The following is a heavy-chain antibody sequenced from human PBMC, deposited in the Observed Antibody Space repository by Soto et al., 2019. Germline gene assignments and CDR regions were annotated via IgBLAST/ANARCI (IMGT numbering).Heavy chain of an antibody. D-gene: IGHD1-7*01. CDR2: IYYSGST. V-gene: IGHV4-59*01. Sequence: SETLSLTCTVSGDSISSYYWTWIRQPPGKGLEWIGYIYYSGSTKYNPSLKSRVTISVDTSKNQFSLKLSSVTAADTAMYYCARVGTTLSPFDPWGQGTLVTVSS. CDR3: ARVGTTLSPFDP. J-gene: IGHJ5*02. CDR1: GDSISSYY.